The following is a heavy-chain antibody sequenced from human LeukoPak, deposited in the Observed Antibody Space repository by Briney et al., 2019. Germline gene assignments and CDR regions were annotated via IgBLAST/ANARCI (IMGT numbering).Heavy chain of an antibody. J-gene: IGHJ6*02. D-gene: IGHD3-10*01. CDR1: GFTLDDYA. CDR3: AKDWALYYYGSGSLGLDV. CDR2: ISWDGGST. V-gene: IGHV3-43D*03. Sequence: PGGSLRLSCAASGFTLDDYAMHWVRQAPGKGLEWVSLISWDGGSTYYADSVKGRFTISRDNSKNSLYLQMNSLRAEDTALYYCAKDWALYYYGSGSLGLDVWGQGTTVTVSS.